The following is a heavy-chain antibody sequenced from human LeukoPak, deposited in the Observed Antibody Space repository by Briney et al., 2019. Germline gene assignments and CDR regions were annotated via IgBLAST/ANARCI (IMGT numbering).Heavy chain of an antibody. V-gene: IGHV1-24*01. Sequence: AASVKVSCKVSGYTLTELSMHWVRQAPGKGLEWMGGFDPEDGETIYAQKFQGRVTMTTDTSTSTAYMELRSLRSDDTAVYYCARDSSGPDYWGQGTLVTVSS. CDR2: FDPEDGET. D-gene: IGHD3-22*01. CDR1: GYTLTELS. J-gene: IGHJ4*02. CDR3: ARDSSGPDY.